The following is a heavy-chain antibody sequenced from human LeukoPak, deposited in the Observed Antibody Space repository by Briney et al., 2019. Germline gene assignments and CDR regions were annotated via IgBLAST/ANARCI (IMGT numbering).Heavy chain of an antibody. D-gene: IGHD2-2*01. V-gene: IGHV5-51*01. CDR3: AGLNQLLSAFDY. J-gene: IGHJ4*02. Sequence: GASLQISCKGSGSIFTSYWIGWVRQLPGKGLEWMGIIYPGDSDTRYSPSFQGQVTISADKSISTAYLQWSSLKASDTAMYYCAGLNQLLSAFDYWGQETLVTVSS. CDR2: IYPGDSDT. CDR1: GSIFTSYW.